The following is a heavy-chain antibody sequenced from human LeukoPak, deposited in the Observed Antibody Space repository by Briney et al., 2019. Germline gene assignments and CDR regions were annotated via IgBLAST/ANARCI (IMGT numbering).Heavy chain of an antibody. CDR3: ASNWSGFDY. D-gene: IGHD1-1*01. Sequence: PSETLSLTCTVSGYSISTGHYWGWIRQPPGKGLEWIGSVYEGETTYYNPSLKTRLTISVDTSKNQFSLKLSSVTAADTAVYYCASNWSGFDYWGQGILVTVSS. V-gene: IGHV4-38-2*02. CDR1: GYSISTGHY. CDR2: VYEGETT. J-gene: IGHJ4*02.